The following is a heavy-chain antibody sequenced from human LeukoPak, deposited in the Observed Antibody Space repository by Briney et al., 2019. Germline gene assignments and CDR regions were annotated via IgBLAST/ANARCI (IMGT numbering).Heavy chain of an antibody. CDR3: ALTGDIVATLDY. CDR2: IYHSGST. V-gene: IGHV4-38-2*01. J-gene: IGHJ4*02. D-gene: IGHD5-12*01. Sequence: PSETLSLTCAVSGYSISSGYYWGWIRQPPGKGLEWIGSIYHSGSTYYNPSLKSRVTISVDTSKNQFSLKLSSVTAADTAVYYCALTGDIVATLDYWGQGTLVTVSS. CDR1: GYSISSGYY.